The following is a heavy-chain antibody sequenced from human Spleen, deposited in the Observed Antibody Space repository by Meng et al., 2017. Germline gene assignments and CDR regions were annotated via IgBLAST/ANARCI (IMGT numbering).Heavy chain of an antibody. CDR1: GGSISSSSYY. J-gene: IGHJ6*02. V-gene: IGHV4-39*07. CDR2: IYYSGST. Sequence: SETLSLTCTVSGGSISSSSYYWGWIRQPPGKGLEWIGSIYYSGSTYYNPSLKSRVTISVDTSKNQSSLKLSSVTAADSAVYYCARDFSYGSGSNYYYYGMDVWGQGTTVTVSS. D-gene: IGHD3-10*01. CDR3: ARDFSYGSGSNYYYYGMDV.